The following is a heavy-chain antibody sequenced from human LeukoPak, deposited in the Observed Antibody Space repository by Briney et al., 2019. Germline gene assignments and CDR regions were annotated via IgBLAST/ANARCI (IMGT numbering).Heavy chain of an antibody. V-gene: IGHV1-24*01. Sequence: ASVKVSCKVSGYTLTELSMHWLRQAPGKGLEWMGGFDPEDGETIYAQKFQGRVTMTEDTSTDTAYMELSSLRSEDTAVSYCAANYRYCSGGSGYARWFDPWGQGTLVTVSS. CDR2: FDPEDGET. CDR3: AANYRYCSGGSGYARWFDP. D-gene: IGHD2-15*01. J-gene: IGHJ5*02. CDR1: GYTLTELS.